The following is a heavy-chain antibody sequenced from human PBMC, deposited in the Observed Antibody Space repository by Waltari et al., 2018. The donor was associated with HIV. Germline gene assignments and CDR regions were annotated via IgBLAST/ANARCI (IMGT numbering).Heavy chain of an antibody. V-gene: IGHV4-34*01. D-gene: IGHD6-13*01. Sequence: QVQLKQWGAGMLKPSETLSLTCSVYSESFSGNYWSGIRQPPGKGLEWIGEVNHSGSTNYNPSLKSRVTMSVDTSKKQFSLRRTSVTAADTAIYYCARMPILGYGSYTFDSWGQGALVTVSS. J-gene: IGHJ4*02. CDR2: VNHSGST. CDR3: ARMPILGYGSYTFDS. CDR1: SESFSGNY.